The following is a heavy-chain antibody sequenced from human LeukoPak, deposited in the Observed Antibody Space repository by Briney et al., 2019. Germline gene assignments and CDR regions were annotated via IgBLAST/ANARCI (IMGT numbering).Heavy chain of an antibody. CDR1: GFTFSNAW. CDR2: IKSKTDGGTT. V-gene: IGHV3-15*01. Sequence: GGSLRLSCAASGFTFSNAWMSWVRQAPGKGLEWVGRIKSKTDGGTTDYAAPVKGRFTISRDDSKNTLYLQMNSLKTEDTAVYYCTTDQGRYCNSTSCYVFDYWGQGTLVTVSS. D-gene: IGHD2-2*01. J-gene: IGHJ4*02. CDR3: TTDQGRYCNSTSCYVFDY.